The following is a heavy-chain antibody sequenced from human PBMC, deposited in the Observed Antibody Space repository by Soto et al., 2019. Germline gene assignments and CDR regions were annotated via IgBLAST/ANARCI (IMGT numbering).Heavy chain of an antibody. CDR3: AKDLGSVYSSGRHHFDY. CDR2: ISYDGSNK. J-gene: IGHJ4*02. D-gene: IGHD6-19*01. V-gene: IGHV3-30*18. CDR1: GFTFSGYV. Sequence: GGSLRLSCAASGFTFSGYVMHWVRQSPGKGLEWVAVISYDGSNKYYADSVKGRFTISRDNSKNTLYLQMNSLRAEDTAVYYCAKDLGSVYSSGRHHFDYWGQGTLVTVSS.